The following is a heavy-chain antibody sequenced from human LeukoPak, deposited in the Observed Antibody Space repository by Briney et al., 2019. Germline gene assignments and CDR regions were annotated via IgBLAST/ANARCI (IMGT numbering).Heavy chain of an antibody. CDR3: AREYGGSHSFDP. CDR1: GGSISSSNW. D-gene: IGHD3-10*01. V-gene: IGHV4/OR15-8*02. J-gene: IGHJ5*02. Sequence: PSETLSLTCAVSGGSISSSNWWSWVRQPPGKGLEWIGEIYHSGNTNYNPSLKSRVTISIDKSKNQFSLKLSSVTAADTAIYYCAREYGGSHSFDPWGQGTLVTVSS. CDR2: IYHSGNT.